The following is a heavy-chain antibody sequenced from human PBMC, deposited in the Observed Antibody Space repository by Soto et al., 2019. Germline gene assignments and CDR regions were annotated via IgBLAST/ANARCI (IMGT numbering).Heavy chain of an antibody. J-gene: IGHJ4*02. CDR1: GFTFSSYA. Sequence: GGSLRLSCAASGFTFSSYAMSWVRQAPGEGLEWVSTISGSGGSKYYADYEKGRFTISRDNSKKTLNLQMNSLSVEDTAVYYCAKVTQRAIRCLDYWGQGTLVTVFS. CDR2: ISGSGGSK. D-gene: IGHD2-2*02. V-gene: IGHV3-23*01. CDR3: AKVTQRAIRCLDY.